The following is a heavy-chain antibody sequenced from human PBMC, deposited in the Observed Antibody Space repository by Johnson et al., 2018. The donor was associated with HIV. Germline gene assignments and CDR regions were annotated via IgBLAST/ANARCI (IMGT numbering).Heavy chain of an antibody. CDR2: IDWNSGSI. CDR3: AKDSSRGWYGGDDIFDV. CDR1: GFTFDDYG. Sequence: VQLVESGGGLVQPGWSLRLSCAASGFTFDDYGMHWVRQAPGKGLEWVSGIDWNSGSIGYADSVKGRFTISRDNAKNSLYLQLNSLRAEDTALYYCAKDSSRGWYGGDDIFDVWGRGTMVTVSS. J-gene: IGHJ3*01. D-gene: IGHD6-19*01. V-gene: IGHV3-9*01.